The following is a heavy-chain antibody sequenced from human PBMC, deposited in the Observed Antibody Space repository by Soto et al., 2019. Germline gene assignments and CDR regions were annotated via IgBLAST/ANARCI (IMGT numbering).Heavy chain of an antibody. J-gene: IGHJ4*02. V-gene: IGHV1-8*02. Sequence: QVQLVQSGAEMKKPGASVKVSCKASGYTFTSYDINWVRQAAGQGPEWMGSVTPRNGDTAFALKYQGRVTVTSNTSMSTVYMELSNLRSDDTAVYYCARGGSYWARRHYFDSWGQGTLVTVSS. CDR1: GYTFTSYD. CDR2: VTPRNGDT. D-gene: IGHD2-8*02. CDR3: ARGGSYWARRHYFDS.